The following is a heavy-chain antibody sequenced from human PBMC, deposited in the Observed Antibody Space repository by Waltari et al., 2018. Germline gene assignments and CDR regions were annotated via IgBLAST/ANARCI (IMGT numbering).Heavy chain of an antibody. Sequence: QVQLVQSGAEVKKPGSSVKVSCKASGGTFSSYAISWVRPAPGQGLEWMGGIIPILGIANYAQKFQGRVTITADESTSTAYMELSSLRSEDTAVYYCARGGRGGLQSPGDYWGQGTLVTVSS. CDR2: IIPILGIA. V-gene: IGHV1-69*04. J-gene: IGHJ4*02. CDR3: ARGGRGGLQSPGDY. CDR1: GGTFSSYA. D-gene: IGHD1-26*01.